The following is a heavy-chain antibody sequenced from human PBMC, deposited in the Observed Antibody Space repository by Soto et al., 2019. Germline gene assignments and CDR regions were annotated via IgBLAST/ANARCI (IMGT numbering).Heavy chain of an antibody. CDR3: GRLVLWFGELLGWFDP. Sequence: QVQLQQWGAGLLKPSETLSLTCAVYGGSFSGYYWSWIRQPPGKGLEWIGEINHSGSTNYNPSLKSRVTLSVDTSKNQFSLKLSSVNAADTAVYYCGRLVLWFGELLGWFDPWGQGTLVTVSS. V-gene: IGHV4-34*01. J-gene: IGHJ5*02. D-gene: IGHD3-10*01. CDR2: INHSGST. CDR1: GGSFSGYY.